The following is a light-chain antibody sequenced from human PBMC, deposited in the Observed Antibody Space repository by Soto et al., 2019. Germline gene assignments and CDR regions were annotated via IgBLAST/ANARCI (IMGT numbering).Light chain of an antibody. V-gene: IGKV3-15*01. CDR1: QGIGST. J-gene: IGKJ5*01. Sequence: EIVLTQSPAALSVSPGERVTLSCRASQGIGSTLAWYQQKPGQTPRLLIYDSSTRAIGIPTRFSGSRSGTEFTLTINGLQSEDFAVYYCQQFNSYPITFGQGTRLEIK. CDR2: DSS. CDR3: QQFNSYPIT.